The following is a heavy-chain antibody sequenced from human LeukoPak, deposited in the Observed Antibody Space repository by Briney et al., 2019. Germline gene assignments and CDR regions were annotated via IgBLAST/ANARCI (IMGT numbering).Heavy chain of an antibody. V-gene: IGHV3-23*01. CDR2: ISGSGGST. CDR1: GFTFSSYA. Sequence: GGSLRLSCAASGFTFSSYAMSWVRQAPGKGLEWVSAISGSGGSTDYADSVKGRFTISRDNSKNTLYMQMNSLRAEDTAVYYCASYDSSGYYHYFDYWGQGTLVTVSS. D-gene: IGHD3-22*01. J-gene: IGHJ4*02. CDR3: ASYDSSGYYHYFDY.